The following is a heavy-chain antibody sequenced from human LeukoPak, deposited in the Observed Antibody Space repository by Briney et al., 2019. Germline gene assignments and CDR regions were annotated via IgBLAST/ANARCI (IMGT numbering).Heavy chain of an antibody. J-gene: IGHJ4*02. CDR3: ARRAGAYSHPYDY. Sequence: PGGSLRLSCTDSGFTVSSNSMSGVRQAPGKGLEWVSFIYSDNTHYSDSVKGRFTISRDNSKNTLYLQMNSLRAEDTAVYYCARRAGAYSHPYDYWGQGTLVTVSS. D-gene: IGHD4/OR15-4a*01. CDR2: IYSDNT. V-gene: IGHV3-53*01. CDR1: GFTVSSNS.